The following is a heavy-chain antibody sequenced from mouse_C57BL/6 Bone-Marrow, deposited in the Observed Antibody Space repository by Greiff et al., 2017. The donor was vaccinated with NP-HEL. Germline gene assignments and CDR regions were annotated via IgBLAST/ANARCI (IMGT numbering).Heavy chain of an antibody. D-gene: IGHD1-1*01. J-gene: IGHJ2*01. CDR1: GYTFTSYW. V-gene: IGHV1-64*01. CDR3: ARRLRSYYFDY. Sequence: QVQLKQPGAELVKPGASVKLSCKASGYTFTSYWMHWVKQRPGQGLEWIGMIHPNSGSTNYNEKFKSKATLTVDKSSSTAYMQLSSLTSEDSAVYYCARRLRSYYFDYWGQGTTLTVSS. CDR2: IHPNSGST.